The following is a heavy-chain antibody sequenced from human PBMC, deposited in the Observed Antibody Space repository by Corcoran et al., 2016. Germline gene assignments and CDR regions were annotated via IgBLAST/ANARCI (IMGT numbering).Heavy chain of an antibody. Sequence: QVQLVQSGAEVKKPGASVKVSCKASGYTFTSYGISWVRQAPGQGLEWMGWISAYNGNTNYAQKLQGRVTMTTDTSTSTAYMELRSRRSDDTAVYYCAREVESDSSGYVDNWFDPWGQGTLVTVSS. V-gene: IGHV1-18*01. D-gene: IGHD3-22*01. J-gene: IGHJ5*02. CDR2: ISAYNGNT. CDR3: AREVESDSSGYVDNWFDP. CDR1: GYTFTSYG.